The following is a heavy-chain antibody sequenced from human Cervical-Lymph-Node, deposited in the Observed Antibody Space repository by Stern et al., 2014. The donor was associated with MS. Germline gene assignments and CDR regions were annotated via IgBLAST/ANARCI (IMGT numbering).Heavy chain of an antibody. J-gene: IGHJ4*02. Sequence: VQLLQSGGGAVQPGKSLRLSCAASGFTFRNYAMHWVRQAPGKGVEWVAVISHDGNEKCYAASLRGRFIISRDNSRNTLYLQMNSLGADDTAVYYCAREGEKASTTAFDSWGQGTLVTVS. CDR3: AREGEKASTTAFDS. CDR1: GFTFRNYA. D-gene: IGHD3-16*01. V-gene: IGHV3-30*01. CDR2: ISHDGNEK.